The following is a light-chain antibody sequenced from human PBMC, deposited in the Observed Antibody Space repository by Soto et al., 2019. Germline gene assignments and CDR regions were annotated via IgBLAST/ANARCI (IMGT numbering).Light chain of an antibody. CDR3: SSYTTSNTRQIV. V-gene: IGLV2-14*03. Sequence: QSVLTQPASVSGSPGQSITISCTGTSSDVGGYNYVSWYQHHPGKAPKLMIYDVSNRPSGVSNRFSGSKSGNTASLTISGHQPEDEADYYCSSYTTSNTRQIVFGTGTKLTVL. CDR2: DVS. CDR1: SSDVGGYNY. J-gene: IGLJ1*01.